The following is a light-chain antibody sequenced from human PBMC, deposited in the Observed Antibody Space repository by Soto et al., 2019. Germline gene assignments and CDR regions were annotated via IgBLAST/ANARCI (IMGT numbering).Light chain of an antibody. CDR1: QSLRSN. CDR3: QQFDDSVT. J-gene: IGKJ5*01. V-gene: IGKV3D-15*01. CDR2: GAS. Sequence: IVMTQSPPTLSVSPGEEATLACRASQSLRSNLAWYQQKPGQAPRLLIFGASDRATGTPDRFSGSGSGTDFTLTISRLEPEDSAVYYCQQFDDSVTFGQGTRLEI.